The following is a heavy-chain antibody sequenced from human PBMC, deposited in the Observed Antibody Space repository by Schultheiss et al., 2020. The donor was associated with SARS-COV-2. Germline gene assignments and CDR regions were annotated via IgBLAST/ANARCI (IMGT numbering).Heavy chain of an antibody. Sequence: SETLSLTCTVSGGSISSYYWSWIRQPPGKGLEWIGRIYTSGSTNYNPSLKSRVTMSVDTSKNQFSLKLSSVTAADTAVYYCGLINGSGSYQRGYYYYGMDVWGQGTTVTVSS. CDR2: IYTSGST. CDR1: GGSISSYY. CDR3: GLINGSGSYQRGYYYYGMDV. J-gene: IGHJ6*02. V-gene: IGHV4-4*07. D-gene: IGHD3-10*01.